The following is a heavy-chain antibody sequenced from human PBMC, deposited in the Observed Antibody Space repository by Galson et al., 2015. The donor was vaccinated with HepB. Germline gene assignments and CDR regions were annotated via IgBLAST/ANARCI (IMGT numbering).Heavy chain of an antibody. D-gene: IGHD2-2*03. CDR3: VKWARPGYGYFSEGFDV. Sequence: SLRLSCAASGFTFSNYDMSWVRQAPGKGLEWVSAISDGGDDTYYADSVRSRFTISRDNFKNTLYLQMNSLRAEDTAAYYCVKWARPGYGYFSEGFDVWGQGTMVTVSS. CDR1: GFTFSNYD. V-gene: IGHV3-23*01. J-gene: IGHJ3*01. CDR2: ISDGGDDT.